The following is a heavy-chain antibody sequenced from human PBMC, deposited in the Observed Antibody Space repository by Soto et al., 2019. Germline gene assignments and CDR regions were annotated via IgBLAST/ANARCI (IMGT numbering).Heavy chain of an antibody. Sequence: QVQLQESGPGLVKPSETLSLTCTVSGGSISRYYWSWIRQPPGKGLEWIGYMYNTGSTVYNPSFKSRVTTSADTSQSQSALKLNSVTAADTAVCYCAGDLCGWCGTGCYPLDGWGHGTTVTVSS. V-gene: IGHV4-59*01. CDR3: AGDLCGWCGTGCYPLDG. CDR2: MYNTGST. CDR1: GGSISRYY. D-gene: IGHD2-21*02. J-gene: IGHJ6*02.